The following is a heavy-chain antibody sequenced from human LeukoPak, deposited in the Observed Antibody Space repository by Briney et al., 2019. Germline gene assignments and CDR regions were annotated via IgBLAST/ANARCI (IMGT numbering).Heavy chain of an antibody. CDR1: GFTFSSYG. J-gene: IGHJ6*03. CDR2: IWYDGSNK. Sequence: PGRSLRLSCAASGFTFSSYGMHWVRQAPGKGLEWVAVIWYDGSNKYYADSVKGRFTISRDNSKNTLYLQMNSLRAEDTAVYYCARPQNYYYYYMDVWGKGTSVTVSS. CDR3: ARPQNYYYYYMDV. V-gene: IGHV3-33*01.